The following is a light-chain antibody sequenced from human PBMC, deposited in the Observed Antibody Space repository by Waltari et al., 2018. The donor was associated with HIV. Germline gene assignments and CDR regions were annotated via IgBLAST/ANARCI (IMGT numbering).Light chain of an antibody. Sequence: QYVLAQPPPASGTPGQRLAISCSGSNSNIEDHTVYWYQQFPGAAPRLLIYANSQRPSGVPDRFSASKSGTSASLAITGLQTEDEAHYYCATWDDNLRGLLFGGGTKVTVL. CDR2: ANS. CDR3: ATWDDNLRGLL. CDR1: NSNIEDHT. V-gene: IGLV1-44*01. J-gene: IGLJ3*02.